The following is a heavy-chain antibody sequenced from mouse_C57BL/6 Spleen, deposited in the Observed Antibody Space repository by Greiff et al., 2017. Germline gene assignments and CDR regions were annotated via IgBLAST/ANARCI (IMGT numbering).Heavy chain of an antibody. V-gene: IGHV1-55*01. CDR2: IYPGSGST. CDR1: GYTFTSYW. CDR3: AREGLWPDYYAMDY. Sequence: QVQLQQSGAELVKPGASVKMSCKASGYTFTSYWITWVKQRPGQGLEWIGDIYPGSGSTNYNEKFKSKATLTVDTSSSTAYMQLSSLTSEDSAVYYCAREGLWPDYYAMDYWGQGTSVTVSS. J-gene: IGHJ4*01. D-gene: IGHD1-1*02.